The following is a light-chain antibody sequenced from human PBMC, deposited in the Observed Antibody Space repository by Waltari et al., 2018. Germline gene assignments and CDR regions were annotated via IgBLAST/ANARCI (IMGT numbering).Light chain of an antibody. CDR1: GSDVGGSDF. V-gene: IGLV2-14*01. Sequence: QSALTQPASVSGSPGQAIIISCPGTGSDVGGSDFFSWYQQYPGKAPRLIIYDVYNRPSGVSNRFSGSKSDNTASLTISGLQAEDESVYYCSSYTSSGVVFGGGTKLTVL. J-gene: IGLJ2*01. CDR2: DVY. CDR3: SSYTSSGVV.